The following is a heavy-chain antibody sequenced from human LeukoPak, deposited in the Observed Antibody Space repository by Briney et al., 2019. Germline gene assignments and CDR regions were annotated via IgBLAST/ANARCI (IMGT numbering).Heavy chain of an antibody. Sequence: ASVKVSCKASGYTFTGYYMHWVRQAPGQGLEWMGRINPNSGGTNYAQKFQGRVTMTRDTSISTAYIELSRLRSDDTAVYYCARALPLGIAAADYWGQGTLVTVSS. D-gene: IGHD6-13*01. V-gene: IGHV1-2*06. CDR1: GYTFTGYY. CDR2: INPNSGGT. J-gene: IGHJ4*02. CDR3: ARALPLGIAAADY.